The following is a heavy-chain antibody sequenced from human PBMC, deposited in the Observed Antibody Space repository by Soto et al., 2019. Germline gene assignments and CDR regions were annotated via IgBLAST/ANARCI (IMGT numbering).Heavy chain of an antibody. J-gene: IGHJ4*02. D-gene: IGHD2-15*01. V-gene: IGHV3-23*01. CDR2: ISVSGGST. Sequence: PGGSLRLSCAATGFTFRNYAMNWVRQAPGKGLEWVSGISVSGGSTYYADSVKGRFTVSRDNSKNTVYLQMNSLRAEDTAVYFCAKAGCRAGTCYLYYFDYSGEGPMVTVYS. CDR1: GFTFRNYA. CDR3: AKAGCRAGTCYLYYFDY.